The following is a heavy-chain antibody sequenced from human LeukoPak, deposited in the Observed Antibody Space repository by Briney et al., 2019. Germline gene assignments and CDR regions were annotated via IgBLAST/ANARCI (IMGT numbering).Heavy chain of an antibody. CDR1: GYTFTSYG. D-gene: IGHD1-14*01. Sequence: ASVKVSCKASGYTFTSYGISWVRQAPGQGLEWMGWISAYNGNTNYAQKLQGRVTMTTDTSTSTAYMELRSLRSDDTAVYYCAREYIRTGGVSSPSYDFDYWGQGTLVTVSS. CDR2: ISAYNGNT. J-gene: IGHJ4*02. V-gene: IGHV1-18*01. CDR3: AREYIRTGGVSSPSYDFDY.